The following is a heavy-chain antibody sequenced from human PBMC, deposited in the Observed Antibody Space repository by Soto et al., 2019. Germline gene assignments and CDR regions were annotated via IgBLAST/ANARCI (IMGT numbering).Heavy chain of an antibody. CDR2: INPRSGGT. D-gene: IGHD4-17*01. J-gene: IGHJ4*02. Sequence: QVQLVQSGAEVKNPGASVKVSCKASGYSFTDYYMHWVRQAPGQGLEWMGWINPRSGGTNYAQKFQGWVXXPXDXYISTAYMELRRLTSDDTAVYYCARDGDDYEVRLDYWGQGTLVTVSS. CDR3: ARDGDDYEVRLDY. V-gene: IGHV1-2*04. CDR1: GYSFTDYY.